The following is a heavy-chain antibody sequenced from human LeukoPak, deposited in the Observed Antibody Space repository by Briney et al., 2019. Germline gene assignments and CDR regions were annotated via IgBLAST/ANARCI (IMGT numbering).Heavy chain of an antibody. CDR2: IYSGGTP. Sequence: GGSLRLSCAASGFTVSSSCMSWVRQAPGKGLEWVSVIYSGGTPYYADSVKGRFTISRDNSRNTLYLQMNSLRAEDTAVYYCARAQRRDCSGGNCFSYHFDYWGQGSLVTVSS. D-gene: IGHD2-15*01. CDR3: ARAQRRDCSGGNCFSYHFDY. CDR1: GFTVSSSC. J-gene: IGHJ4*02. V-gene: IGHV3-66*01.